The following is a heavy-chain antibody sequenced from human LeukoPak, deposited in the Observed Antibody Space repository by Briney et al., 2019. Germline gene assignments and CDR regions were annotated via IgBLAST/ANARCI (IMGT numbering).Heavy chain of an antibody. CDR2: IYPGDSDT. CDR1: GYSFFRNW. J-gene: IGHJ6*02. D-gene: IGHD2-15*01. V-gene: IGHV5-51*01. CDR3: ARHVSSPYYYYGMDV. Sequence: GESLKISCKGSGYSFFRNWIGWVRQMPGKGLEWMGIIYPGDSDTRYSPSFQGHVTISADRSVSTVYLQWSSLKASDTAMYYCARHVSSPYYYYGMDVWGQGTTVTVSS.